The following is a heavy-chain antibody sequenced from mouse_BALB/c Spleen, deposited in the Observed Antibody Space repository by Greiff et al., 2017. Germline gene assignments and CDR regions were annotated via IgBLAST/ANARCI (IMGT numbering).Heavy chain of an antibody. V-gene: IGHV1-7*01. D-gene: IGHD6-5*01. CDR1: GYTFTSYW. J-gene: IGHJ3*01. CDR2: INPSTGYT. Sequence: LQESGAELAKPGASVKMSCKASGYTFTSYWMHWVKQRPGQGLEWIGYINPSTGYTEYNQKFKDKATLTADKSSSTAYMQLSSLTSEDSAVYYCARWAYGLFAYWGQGTLVTVSA. CDR3: ARWAYGLFAY.